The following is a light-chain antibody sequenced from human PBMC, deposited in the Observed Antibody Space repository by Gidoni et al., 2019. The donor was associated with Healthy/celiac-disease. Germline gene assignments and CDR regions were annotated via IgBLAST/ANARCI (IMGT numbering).Light chain of an antibody. CDR1: QSISSY. CDR2: AAS. V-gene: IGKV1-39*01. CDR3: QQSYSTPLT. J-gene: IGKJ4*01. Sequence: DIQMTQSPSSLSASVGDRVTITCRASQSISSYLNWYQQKPGKAPKLLIYAASSLQSGVPSRFRGSGSGTDFTLTISSLQPEDVATYYCQQSYSTPLTFGGXTKVEIK.